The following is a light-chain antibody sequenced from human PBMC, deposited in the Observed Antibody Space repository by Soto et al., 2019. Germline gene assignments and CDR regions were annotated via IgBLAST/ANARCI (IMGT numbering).Light chain of an antibody. J-gene: IGKJ1*01. V-gene: IGKV3-15*01. CDR2: GAS. CDR1: QSVSSN. Sequence: DIVMTQSPATLSVSPGERATLSCRASQSVSSNLAWYQQKPGQAPRLLIYGASTSATGIPARFSGSGSGTKFTLTISSLQSEDFAVYYCQQYNNWPLTFGQGTKVDIK. CDR3: QQYNNWPLT.